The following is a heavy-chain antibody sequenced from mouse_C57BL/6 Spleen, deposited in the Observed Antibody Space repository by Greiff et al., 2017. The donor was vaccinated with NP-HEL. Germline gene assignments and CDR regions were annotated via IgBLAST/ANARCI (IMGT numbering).Heavy chain of an antibody. CDR3: AREDGYGGAMDY. V-gene: IGHV1-82*01. D-gene: IGHD2-2*01. CDR1: GYAFSSSW. CDR2: IYPGDGDT. Sequence: QVQLQQSGPELVKPGASVKISCKASGYAFSSSWMNWVKQRPGKGLEWIGRIYPGDGDTKYNGKFKGKATLTADKTSSTAYMQLSSLTSEDSAVYFCAREDGYGGAMDYWGQGTSVTVSS. J-gene: IGHJ4*01.